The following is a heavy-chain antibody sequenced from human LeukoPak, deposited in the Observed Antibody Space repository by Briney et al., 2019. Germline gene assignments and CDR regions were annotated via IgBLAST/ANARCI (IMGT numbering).Heavy chain of an antibody. CDR2: INPSGGST. CDR1: GYTFTSYY. CDR3: AREYGSGSYSFDY. D-gene: IGHD3-10*01. J-gene: IGHJ4*02. Sequence: GASVKVSCKASGYTFTSYYMHWVRQAPGQGLEWMGIINPSGGSTSYAQKLQGRVTMTTDTSTSTAYMELRSLRSDDTAVYYCAREYGSGSYSFDYWGQGTLVTVSS. V-gene: IGHV1-46*01.